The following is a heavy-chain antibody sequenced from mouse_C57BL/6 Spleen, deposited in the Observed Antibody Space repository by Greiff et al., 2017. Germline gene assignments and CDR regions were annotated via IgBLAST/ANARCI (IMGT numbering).Heavy chain of an antibody. CDR1: GYTFTSYW. D-gene: IGHD1-1*01. CDR3: ARDGSSPWFAY. CDR2: INPSSGST. Sequence: QVQLQQSGAELAQPGASVKLSCKASGYTFTSYWMHWVKQRPGQGLEWIGYINPSSGSTKSNQKFKDKATLTADKSSSTAYMQLSSLTYEDSAVYYCARDGSSPWFAYWGQGTLVTVSA. V-gene: IGHV1-7*01. J-gene: IGHJ3*01.